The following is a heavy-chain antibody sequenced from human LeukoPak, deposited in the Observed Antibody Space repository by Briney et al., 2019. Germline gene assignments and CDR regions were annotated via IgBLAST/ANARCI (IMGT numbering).Heavy chain of an antibody. CDR3: ARDPSSYYFDY. CDR2: IYRSGDT. CDR1: GYSISSGYY. J-gene: IGHJ4*02. Sequence: SETLSLTCTVSGYSISSGYYWGWIRQPPGKGLEWIGTIYRSGDTYYNPSFKSRVTISVDTSKNQFSLKLSSVTAADTAVYYCARDPSSYYFDYWGQGTLVTVPS. V-gene: IGHV4-38-2*02.